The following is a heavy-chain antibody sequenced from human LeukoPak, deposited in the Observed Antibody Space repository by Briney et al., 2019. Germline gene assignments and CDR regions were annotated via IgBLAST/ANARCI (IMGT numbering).Heavy chain of an antibody. CDR3: AKGRYGYSISWYGFDY. J-gene: IGHJ4*02. V-gene: IGHV3-30*18. CDR1: GFTFSSYG. CDR2: ISYDGSNK. D-gene: IGHD6-13*01. Sequence: TGGSLRLSCAASGFTFSSYGMHWVRQAPGKGLEWVAVISYDGSNKYFADSVKGRFNISRDNSKNTLYLQMNSLRTEDTAVYYCAKGRYGYSISWYGFDYWGQGTLVTVSS.